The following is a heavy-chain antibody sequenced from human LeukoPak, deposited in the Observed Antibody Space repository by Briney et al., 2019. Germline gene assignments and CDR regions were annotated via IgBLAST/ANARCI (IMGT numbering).Heavy chain of an antibody. CDR1: GFTVSSNY. V-gene: IGHV3-53*01. J-gene: IGHJ6*04. CDR2: IYSGGST. D-gene: IGHD3-10*01. CDR3: ARALSGRYGMDV. Sequence: PGGSLRLSCAASGFTVSSNYMSWARQAPGKGLEWVSVIYSGGSTYYADSVKGRFTISRDNSKNTLYLQMNSLRAEDTAVYYCARALSGRYGMDVWGKGTTVTVSS.